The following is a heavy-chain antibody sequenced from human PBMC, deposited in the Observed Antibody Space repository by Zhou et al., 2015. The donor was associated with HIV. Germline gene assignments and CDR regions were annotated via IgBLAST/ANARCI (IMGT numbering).Heavy chain of an antibody. V-gene: IGHV1-46*01. CDR1: GYTFTSYY. CDR2: INPSGGST. Sequence: QVQLVQSGAEVKKPGASVKVSCKASGYTFTSYYMHWVRQAPGQGLEWMGIINPSGGSTSYAQKFQGRVTMTRDTSTSTVYMELSSLRSEDTAVYYCARHRYYGDYPDAFDIWGQGTMVTVSS. CDR3: ARHRYYGDYPDAFDI. D-gene: IGHD4-17*01. J-gene: IGHJ3*02.